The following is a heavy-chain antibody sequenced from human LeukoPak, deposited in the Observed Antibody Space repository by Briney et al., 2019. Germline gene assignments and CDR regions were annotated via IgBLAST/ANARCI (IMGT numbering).Heavy chain of an antibody. D-gene: IGHD3-22*01. V-gene: IGHV4-59*08. CDR2: IYYSGST. CDR3: ARYYYDSGGYYLLDY. J-gene: IGHJ4*02. CDR1: GGSISSYY. Sequence: SETLSLTCTVSGGSISSYYWSWIRQPPGKGLEWIGYIYYSGSTNYNPSLKSRVTISVDTSKNQFSLKLSSVTAADTAVYYCARYYYDSGGYYLLDYWGQGTLVTVSS.